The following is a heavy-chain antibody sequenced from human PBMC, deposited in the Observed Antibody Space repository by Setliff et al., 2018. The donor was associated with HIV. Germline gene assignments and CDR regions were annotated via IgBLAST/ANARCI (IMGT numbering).Heavy chain of an antibody. D-gene: IGHD6-13*01. Sequence: ASVKVSCKASGYTFIDYVIRWVRQAPGQRPEWMAWIITGNGDTHYSQKFRDRVTVTRDTSANTAFMELNTLTSEDTAVYYCARDDVAAPGSHHDYWGQGTLVTVSS. J-gene: IGHJ4*02. CDR1: GYTFIDYV. CDR2: IITGNGDT. CDR3: ARDDVAAPGSHHDY. V-gene: IGHV1-3*04.